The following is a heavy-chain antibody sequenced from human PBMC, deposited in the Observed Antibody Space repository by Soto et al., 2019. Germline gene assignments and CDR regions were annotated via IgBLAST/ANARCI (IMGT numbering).Heavy chain of an antibody. CDR3: ARVPRNKSGWYWGGIDY. D-gene: IGHD6-19*01. Sequence: QVQLVQSGAEVKKPGSSMKVSCKASGGTFSTYAIIWVRQAPGQGFEWMGGIIPIFGTANYAQKFQGRVTITADESTSTAYMELSSLRSEYTAVYYCARVPRNKSGWYWGGIDYWGQRTLVTVSS. CDR2: IIPIFGTA. J-gene: IGHJ4*02. CDR1: GGTFSTYA. V-gene: IGHV1-69*01.